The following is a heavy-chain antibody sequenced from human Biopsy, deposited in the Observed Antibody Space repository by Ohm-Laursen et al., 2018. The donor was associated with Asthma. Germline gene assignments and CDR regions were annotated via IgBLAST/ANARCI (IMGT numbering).Heavy chain of an antibody. CDR3: ARCQVGYSSGWSLLLMKIYYSGMDV. CDR1: GGTSSNFA. D-gene: IGHD6-19*01. J-gene: IGHJ6*02. CDR2: IMTVFGTT. Sequence: SVKVSCKAPGGTSSNFAIGWVRQAPGQGLEWLGGIMTVFGTTNYAQKFQGRVTITADESTSTAYMEVTSLRSEDTAIYYCARCQVGYSSGWSLLLMKIYYSGMDVWGQGTAVTVSS. V-gene: IGHV1-69*13.